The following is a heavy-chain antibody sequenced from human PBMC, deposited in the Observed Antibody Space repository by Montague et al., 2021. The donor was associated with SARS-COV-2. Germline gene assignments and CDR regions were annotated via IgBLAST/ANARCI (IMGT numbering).Heavy chain of an antibody. CDR2: INHSGST. CDR1: GGSFSGYY. V-gene: IGHV4-34*01. J-gene: IGHJ6*02. Sequence: SETLSPTCAVYGGSFSGYYWSWIRQPPGKGLEWIGEINHSGSTNYNPSLKSRVTISVDTSKNQFSLKLSSVTAVDTAVYYCARVRAVPAAMRIFSLGGGYYGMDVWGQGTTVTVSS. CDR3: ARVRAVPAAMRIFSLGGGYYGMDV. D-gene: IGHD2-2*01.